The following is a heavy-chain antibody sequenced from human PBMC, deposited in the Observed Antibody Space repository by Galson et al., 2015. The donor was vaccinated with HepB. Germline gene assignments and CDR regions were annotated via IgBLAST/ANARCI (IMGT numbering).Heavy chain of an antibody. CDR1: GASVSSDNW. CDR2: IYHTGST. V-gene: IGHV4-4*02. D-gene: IGHD3-10*01. CDR3: ARGSEDNYGSFDY. J-gene: IGHJ4*02. Sequence: SETLSLTCDVSGASVSSDNWWNWVRQSPGKGLEWIGDIYHTGSTNYNPSLKSRVTISVDKSKNLFSLELSSVTAADTAVYYCARGSEDNYGSFDYWGQGTLVTVSS.